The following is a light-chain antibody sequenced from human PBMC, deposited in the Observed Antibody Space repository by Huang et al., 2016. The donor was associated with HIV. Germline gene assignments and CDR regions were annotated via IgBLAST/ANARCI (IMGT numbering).Light chain of an antibody. J-gene: IGKJ1*01. V-gene: IGKV4-1*01. CDR3: HQYYTTLRT. Sequence: DIVMTQSPDSPAVSLGERATINCKSSQSVLKSSNKRNYLAWYQQKAGQPPKLRIYWASTRGSGVPDRFSGSGSGTDFTLTISSLQAEDVAVYYCHQYYTTLRTFGQGTKVEVK. CDR1: QSVLKSSNKRNY. CDR2: WAS.